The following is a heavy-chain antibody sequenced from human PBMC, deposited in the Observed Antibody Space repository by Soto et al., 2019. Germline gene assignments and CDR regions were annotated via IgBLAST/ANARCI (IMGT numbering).Heavy chain of an antibody. J-gene: IGHJ6*03. Sequence: GASVKVSCKASGYTFTSYGISWVRQAPGQGLEWMGWISAYNGNTNYAQKLQGRVTMTTDTSTSTAYMELSSLRYDDTAVYYCARALAGYDSGRTYFYYMDVWGKGTTVTVSS. CDR3: ARALAGYDSGRTYFYYMDV. CDR2: ISAYNGNT. V-gene: IGHV1-18*01. CDR1: GYTFTSYG. D-gene: IGHD3-10*01.